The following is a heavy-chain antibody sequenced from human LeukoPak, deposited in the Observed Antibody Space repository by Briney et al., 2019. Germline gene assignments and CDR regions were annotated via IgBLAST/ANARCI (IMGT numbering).Heavy chain of an antibody. CDR3: AKAAHTSDYLGQDY. CDR1: GFTFSSYA. D-gene: IGHD3-22*01. J-gene: IGHJ4*02. Sequence: GGSLRLSCAASGFTFSSYAMSWVRQAPGKGLEWVSGLSGSGGRTDYADSVKGRFTISRDNSKNTLYLQVNSLRADDTAVYYCAKAAHTSDYLGQDYWGQGTLVTVSS. CDR2: LSGSGGRT. V-gene: IGHV3-23*01.